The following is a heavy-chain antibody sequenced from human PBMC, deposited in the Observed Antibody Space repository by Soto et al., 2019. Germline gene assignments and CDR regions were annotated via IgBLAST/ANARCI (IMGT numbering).Heavy chain of an antibody. J-gene: IGHJ4*02. CDR1: GYSISSGYY. CDR2: IYHSGST. Sequence: SETLSLTCAVSGYSISSGYYWGWIRQSPGKGLEWIGSIYHSGSTYYNPSLKSRLTISVDASKNQFSLKLSSVTAADTAVYYCARDYSSGWLYWGQGTLVTVSS. D-gene: IGHD6-19*01. CDR3: ARDYSSGWLY. V-gene: IGHV4-38-2*02.